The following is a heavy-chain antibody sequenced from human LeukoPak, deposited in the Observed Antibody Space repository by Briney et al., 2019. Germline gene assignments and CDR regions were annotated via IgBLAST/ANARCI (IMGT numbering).Heavy chain of an antibody. J-gene: IGHJ6*02. D-gene: IGHD2-15*01. V-gene: IGHV3-23*01. CDR2: ISGSGGIT. Sequence: GGSLRLSCAVSGFTFSNYVMSWVRQAPGRGLEWVSAISGSGGITYYPDTVKGRFTISRDNSKNTLYLQMNSLRAEDTAVYYCAKEVVVVADLYGMDVWGQGTTVTVSS. CDR3: AKEVVVVADLYGMDV. CDR1: GFTFSNYV.